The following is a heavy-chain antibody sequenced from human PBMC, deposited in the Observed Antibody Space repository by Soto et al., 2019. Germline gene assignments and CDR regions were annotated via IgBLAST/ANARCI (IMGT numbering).Heavy chain of an antibody. D-gene: IGHD2-8*01. V-gene: IGHV3-48*02. CDR2: ISSRSDTL. Sequence: GEALKISCEGSGFTFSAYAMNWVRQAPGKGLEWVSYISSRSDTLYYADYVKGRFTISRHNAKNSVYLQVNNLRDEDTAVYYCAPDWDIVPLPVPIPNYNYGMDVWGQVPTVTVSS. CDR1: GFTFSAYA. J-gene: IGHJ6*02. CDR3: APDWDIVPLPVPIPNYNYGMDV.